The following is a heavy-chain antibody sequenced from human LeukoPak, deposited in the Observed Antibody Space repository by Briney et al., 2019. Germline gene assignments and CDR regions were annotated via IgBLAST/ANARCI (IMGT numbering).Heavy chain of an antibody. CDR3: ARVTRSWYPNDAFDI. V-gene: IGHV4-39*07. CDR1: GGSISSSSYY. CDR2: IYYSGST. Sequence: SETLSLTCTVSGGSISSSSYYWGWIRQPPGTGLEWIGSIYYSGSTYYNPSLKSRVTISVDTSKNLFSLKLSSVTAADTAVYYCARVTRSWYPNDAFDIWGQGTMVTVSS. J-gene: IGHJ3*02. D-gene: IGHD6-13*01.